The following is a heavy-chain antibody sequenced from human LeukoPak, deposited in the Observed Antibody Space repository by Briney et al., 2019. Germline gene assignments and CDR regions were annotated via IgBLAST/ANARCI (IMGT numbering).Heavy chain of an antibody. V-gene: IGHV1-18*01. CDR2: ISAYNGNT. D-gene: IGHD1-26*01. CDR1: GYTFTSYG. CDR3: ARVRSYSTGPHDAFDI. J-gene: IGHJ3*02. Sequence: ASVKVSCKASGYTFTSYGISWVRQAPGQGLEWMGWISAYNGNTNYAQKLQGRVTMTTDTSTSTAYMELRSLRSDDTAVYYCARVRSYSTGPHDAFDIWDQGTMVTVSS.